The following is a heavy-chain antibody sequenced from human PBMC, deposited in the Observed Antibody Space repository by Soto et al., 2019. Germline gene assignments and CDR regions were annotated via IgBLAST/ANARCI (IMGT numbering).Heavy chain of an antibody. CDR1: RFHLSTYS. CDR3: VNELHISDWC. CDR2: NGPNGNVP. Sequence: GGSLRLSCSASRFHLSTYSLYGARQTTAKGREYVSANGPNGNVPYSTDSVKSRVTIDINNSENKVYLQMSSLRVEDSAPSCCVNELHISDWCWGRGTMVTVSS. D-gene: IGHD2-21*01. V-gene: IGHV3-64D*06. J-gene: IGHJ1*01.